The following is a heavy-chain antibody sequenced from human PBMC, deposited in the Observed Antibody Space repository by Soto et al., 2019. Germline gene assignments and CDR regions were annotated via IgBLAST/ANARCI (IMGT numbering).Heavy chain of an antibody. CDR2: ISYDGSNK. D-gene: IGHD2-15*01. CDR3: ARERIGHYFDY. V-gene: IGHV3-30-3*01. Sequence: QVQLVESGGGVVQPGRSLRLSCAASGFTFSTYAMHWVRQAPGKGLEWVAVISYDGSNKFYADSVKGRFSISRDNSKNKLSLQMNILKPDDSAVYYCARERIGHYFDYWGQGTLVTVSS. J-gene: IGHJ4*02. CDR1: GFTFSTYA.